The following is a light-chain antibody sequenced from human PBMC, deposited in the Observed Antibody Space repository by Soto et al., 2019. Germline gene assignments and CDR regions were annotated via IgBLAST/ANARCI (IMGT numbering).Light chain of an antibody. CDR2: GAS. J-gene: IGKJ4*01. Sequence: DIQMTQSPSSLSASVGDRVTITCRASQTIGTYLSWYQQKPGKAPKLLIYGASSLQSGVSSGFSGSGSGTDFTLTISNLQPDDFATYFCQQTYGFPLTFGGGTKVEIK. CDR3: QQTYGFPLT. V-gene: IGKV1-39*01. CDR1: QTIGTY.